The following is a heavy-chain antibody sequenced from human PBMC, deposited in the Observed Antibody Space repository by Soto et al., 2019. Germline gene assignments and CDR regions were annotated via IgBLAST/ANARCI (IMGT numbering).Heavy chain of an antibody. V-gene: IGHV5-10-1*01. D-gene: IGHD2-15*01. J-gene: IGHJ6*02. CDR3: TRYGGTINPPDDDYGMDV. CDR2: IDPSDSYT. Sequence: PGESLKISCKGSGYSFTSYWISWVRQMPGKGLEWMGRIDPSDSYTNYSPSFQGHVTISADKSISTAYLQWSSLKASDTAMYHCTRYGGTINPPDDDYGMDVWGQGTTGNVSS. CDR1: GYSFTSYW.